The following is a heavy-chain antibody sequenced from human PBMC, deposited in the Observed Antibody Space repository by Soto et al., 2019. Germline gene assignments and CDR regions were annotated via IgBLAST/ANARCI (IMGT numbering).Heavy chain of an antibody. CDR1: GGTFSSYA. CDR2: IIPIFGTA. J-gene: IGHJ6*02. CDR3: AREVVVPAAYLSGGRERPLKTYYYGMDV. V-gene: IGHV1-69*13. Sequence: ASVKVSCKASGGTFSSYAISWVRQAPGQGLEWMGGIIPIFGTANYAQKFQGRVTITADESTSTAYMELGSLRSEDTAVYYCAREVVVPAAYLSGGRERPLKTYYYGMDVWGQGTTVNVSS. D-gene: IGHD2-2*01.